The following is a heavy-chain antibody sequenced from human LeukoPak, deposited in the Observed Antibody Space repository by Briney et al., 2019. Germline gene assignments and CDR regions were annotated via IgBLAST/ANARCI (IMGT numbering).Heavy chain of an antibody. CDR1: GFTFSNYD. J-gene: IGHJ4*02. CDR2: IWFDGSNK. V-gene: IGHV3-33*01. CDR3: AREASIAARGGSFGY. Sequence: GGALRLSCAASGFTFSNYDMHWVRQAPGKGRTWVAVIWFDGSNKFYADSVKGRFTISRDNSKNTLYLQMNSLRAEDTAVYYCAREASIAARGGSFGYWGQGTLVTVSS. D-gene: IGHD6-6*01.